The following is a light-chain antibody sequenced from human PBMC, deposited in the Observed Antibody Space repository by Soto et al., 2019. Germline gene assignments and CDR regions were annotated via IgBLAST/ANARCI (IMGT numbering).Light chain of an antibody. CDR1: SSDVGGYNY. Sequence: QSALTQPASVSGSPGQSITISCTGSSSDVGGYNYVSWYQQRPGTAPKVMIYDVTKRPSGVPDRFSGSKSANTASLTISGLQADDEADYYCCSYAGNYTLLFGGGTKLTVL. J-gene: IGLJ2*01. CDR3: CSYAGNYTLL. V-gene: IGLV2-11*01. CDR2: DVT.